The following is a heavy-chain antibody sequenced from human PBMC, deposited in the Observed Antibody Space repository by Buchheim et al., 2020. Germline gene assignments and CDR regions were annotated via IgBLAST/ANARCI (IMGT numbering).Heavy chain of an antibody. V-gene: IGHV1-46*01. D-gene: IGHD2-15*01. CDR2: INPSGGTT. CDR1: GYTFTNFY. J-gene: IGHJ4*02. CDR3: ARPLYCSGGSCWNYFDY. Sequence: QVYLVQSGAEVKKPGASVKVSCKTSGYTFTNFYLHWVRQAPGQGLEWMGLINPSGGTTSYAQKFQGSVTVTRDTSTSTGYMELSSLRSEDTAEYYCARPLYCSGGSCWNYFDYWGQGTL.